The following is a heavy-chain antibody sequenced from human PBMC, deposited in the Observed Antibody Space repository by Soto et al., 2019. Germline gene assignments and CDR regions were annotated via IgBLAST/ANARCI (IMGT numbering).Heavy chain of an antibody. CDR2: IYSCGTT. Sequence: QVQLQESGPGLVKPSETLSLTCTVSGGSISSLHWNWIRQPPGKGLEWIGYIYSCGTTNYNPSLKSRVTISVDTSRNQFSLRLRSVTAADTAVYYCASAPNGDYVLFKWGQGTLVTVSS. CDR1: GGSISSLH. V-gene: IGHV4-4*08. CDR3: ASAPNGDYVLFK. D-gene: IGHD4-17*01. J-gene: IGHJ4*02.